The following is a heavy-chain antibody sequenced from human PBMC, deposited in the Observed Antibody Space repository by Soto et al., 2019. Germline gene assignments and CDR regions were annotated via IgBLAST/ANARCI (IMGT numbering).Heavy chain of an antibody. D-gene: IGHD6-13*01. J-gene: IGHJ4*02. V-gene: IGHV4-39*01. Sequence: PSETLSLTCTVSGGSVRSSTYYWGWIRQAPGKGLEWIASIYYSGRTHNNPALKSRVTMSVDTYTNQFSLKMNAVTAADTAVYYCMRHEGGAAADRPLDYWGQGNLVTVS. CDR3: MRHEGGAAADRPLDY. CDR1: GGSVRSSTYY. CDR2: IYYSGRT.